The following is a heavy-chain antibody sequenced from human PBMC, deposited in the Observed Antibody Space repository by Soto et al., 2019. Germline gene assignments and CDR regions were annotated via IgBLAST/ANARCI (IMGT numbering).Heavy chain of an antibody. D-gene: IGHD6-6*01. CDR2: IYYSGST. Sequence: HVQLQVSGLGLVKPSQTLSLTCTVSGGSISSGDYYWSWIRQPPGKGLEWIGYIYYSGSTYYNPSLKSRVTISVDTSKNQFSLKLSSVTAADTAVYYCARSRGSSSSSGSTYYYYGMDVWGQGTTVTVSS. J-gene: IGHJ6*02. V-gene: IGHV4-30-4*01. CDR1: GGSISSGDYY. CDR3: ARSRGSSSSSGSTYYYYGMDV.